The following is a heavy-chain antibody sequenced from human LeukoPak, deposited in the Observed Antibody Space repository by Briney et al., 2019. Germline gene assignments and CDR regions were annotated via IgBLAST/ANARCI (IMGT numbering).Heavy chain of an antibody. CDR1: GFTLSSYS. V-gene: IGHV3-21*01. CDR3: ARDNHDFWNGYYTGEAMDAFDM. CDR2: ISSSSNYV. Sequence: GGSLRLSCAASGFTLSSYSMNWVRQAPGKGLEWVSCISSSSNYVHYADSVKGRFTISRDNAKNSLYLQMNSLRAEDTAVYYCARDNHDFWNGYYTGEAMDAFDMWGQGTMVTVSS. D-gene: IGHD3-3*01. J-gene: IGHJ3*02.